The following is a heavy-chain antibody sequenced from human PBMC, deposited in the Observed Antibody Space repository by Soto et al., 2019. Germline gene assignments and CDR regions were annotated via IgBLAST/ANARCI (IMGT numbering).Heavy chain of an antibody. CDR3: AKWDKNRDLYFDY. J-gene: IGHJ4*02. D-gene: IGHD1-26*01. CDR2: ISGSGGST. CDR1: GFTFSIYA. V-gene: IGHV3-23*01. Sequence: GGSLRLSCAASGFTFSIYAMSWVRQGPGKGLEWVSAISGSGGSTYYADSVKGRFTISRDNSKNTLYLQMNSLRAEDTAVYYCAKWDKNRDLYFDYWGQGTLVTVSS.